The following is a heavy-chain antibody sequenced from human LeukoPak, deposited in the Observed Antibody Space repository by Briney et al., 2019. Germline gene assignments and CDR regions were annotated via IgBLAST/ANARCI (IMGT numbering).Heavy chain of an antibody. CDR1: GGTFSSYA. J-gene: IGHJ4*02. CDR3: ARVQWLAEYYFDY. Sequence: SVKVSCTASGGTFSSYAISWVRQAPGQGLEWMGGIIPIFGTANYAQKFQGRVTITTDESTSTAYMELSSLRSEDTAVYYCARVQWLAEYYFDYWGQGTLVTVSS. D-gene: IGHD6-19*01. CDR2: IIPIFGTA. V-gene: IGHV1-69*05.